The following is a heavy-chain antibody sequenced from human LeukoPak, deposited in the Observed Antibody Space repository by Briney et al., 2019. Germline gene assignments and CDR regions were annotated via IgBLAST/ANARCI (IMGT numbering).Heavy chain of an antibody. J-gene: IGHJ4*02. Sequence: SETLSLSCSVSGGSISTYYWSWIRQPAGKGLEWIGRIYTTGGTNYNPSLKSRVTMSVDTSKNQFSLKLSSVTAADTAVYYCASKDGSGSSPFWGQGTLVTVSS. D-gene: IGHD3-10*01. V-gene: IGHV4-4*07. CDR2: IYTTGGT. CDR3: ASKDGSGSSPF. CDR1: GGSISTYY.